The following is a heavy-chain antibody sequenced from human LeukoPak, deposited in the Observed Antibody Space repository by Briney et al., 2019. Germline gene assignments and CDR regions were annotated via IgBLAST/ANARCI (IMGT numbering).Heavy chain of an antibody. CDR3: ASRLGPNNWFDP. CDR1: GFTFSSYS. CDR2: ISSSSSTI. J-gene: IGHJ5*02. D-gene: IGHD3-10*01. V-gene: IGHV3-48*01. Sequence: GGSLRLSCAASGFTFSSYSMNWVRQAPGKGLEWVSYISSSSSTIYYADSVKGRFTISRDNAKNSLYLQMNSLRAEDTAVYYCASRLGPNNWFDPWGRGTLVTVPS.